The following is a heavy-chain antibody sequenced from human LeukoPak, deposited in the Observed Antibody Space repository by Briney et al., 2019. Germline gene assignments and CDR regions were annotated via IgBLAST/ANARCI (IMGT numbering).Heavy chain of an antibody. D-gene: IGHD4-11*01. J-gene: IGHJ4*02. V-gene: IGHV1-18*01. Sequence: EASVKVSCKASGYTFTSYGISWVRQAPGQGLEWMGWISAYNGNTNYAQKLQGRVTMTTDTSTSIAYMELRSLRSDDTAVYYCARVTLDDYSNYDLDYWGQGTLVTVSS. CDR2: ISAYNGNT. CDR3: ARVTLDDYSNYDLDY. CDR1: GYTFTSYG.